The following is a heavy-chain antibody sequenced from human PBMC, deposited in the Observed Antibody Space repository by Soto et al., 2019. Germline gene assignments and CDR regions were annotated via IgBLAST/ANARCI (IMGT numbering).Heavy chain of an antibody. V-gene: IGHV4-31*03. Sequence: QVQLQESGPGLVKPSQTLSLTCTVSGGSISSGGYFWSWIRQHPGKGLEWIGDINYSGSTYSNPSLKSRVPISVDTSKNQFSLKLGSVTAADTAVYYCARDILLWFGELPPRAHDAFDIWGQGTMVTVSS. CDR2: INYSGST. D-gene: IGHD3-10*01. CDR1: GGSISSGGYF. J-gene: IGHJ3*02. CDR3: ARDILLWFGELPPRAHDAFDI.